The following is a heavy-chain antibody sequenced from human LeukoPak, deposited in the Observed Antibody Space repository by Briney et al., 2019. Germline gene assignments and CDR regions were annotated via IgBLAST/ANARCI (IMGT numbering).Heavy chain of an antibody. V-gene: IGHV4-59*01. CDR3: ARAPRDRGYCGATSCFEYMDV. Sequence: SETLSLTCTVSGASFSSYYWSWLRQPPGKGLEWIAYIFYNGNTKYNPSLKSRVTISVDTSKTQFSLKVTSVTAADTAVYYCARAPRDRGYCGATSCFEYMDVWGRGTTVTISS. J-gene: IGHJ6*03. D-gene: IGHD2-2*01. CDR2: IFYNGNT. CDR1: GASFSSYY.